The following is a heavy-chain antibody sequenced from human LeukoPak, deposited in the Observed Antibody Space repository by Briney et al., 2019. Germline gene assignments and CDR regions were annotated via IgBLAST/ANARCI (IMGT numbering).Heavy chain of an antibody. CDR2: IYPGDSDT. V-gene: IGHV5-51*01. D-gene: IGHD3-9*01. CDR1: GYSFTSYW. Sequence: KCGESLKISCKGSGYSFTSYWIGWVRQMPGKGLEWMGIIYPGDSDTRYSPSFQGQVTISADKSISTAYLQWSSLKASDTAMYYCARSYYDILTGRYGMDVWGQGTTVTVSS. CDR3: ARSYYDILTGRYGMDV. J-gene: IGHJ6*02.